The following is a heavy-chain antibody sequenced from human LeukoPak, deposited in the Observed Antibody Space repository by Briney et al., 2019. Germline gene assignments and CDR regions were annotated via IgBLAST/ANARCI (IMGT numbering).Heavy chain of an antibody. Sequence: GGSLRLSCAASGFTFSSYGMYWVRQAPGKGLEWVAVISSDESERYYADSVKGRFTISRDNAKNTLYLQMDSLRAEDTAVYYCVRDRGNPDAFNIWGQGTMVTVSS. J-gene: IGHJ3*02. CDR1: GFTFSSYG. CDR3: VRDRGNPDAFNI. CDR2: ISSDESER. D-gene: IGHD4-23*01. V-gene: IGHV3-30*03.